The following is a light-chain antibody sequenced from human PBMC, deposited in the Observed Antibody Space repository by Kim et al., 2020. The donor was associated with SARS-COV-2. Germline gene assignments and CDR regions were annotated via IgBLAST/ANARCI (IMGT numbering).Light chain of an antibody. J-gene: IGKJ1*01. V-gene: IGKV1-8*01. CDR1: QGISSY. CDR2: AAS. Sequence: AIRMTQSPSSFSASTGDRVTITCRASQGISSYLAWYQQKPGKAPKLLIYAASTLQSGVPSRFSGSGSGTDFTLTISCLQSEDFATCYCQQYYSYPWTFGQGTKVDIK. CDR3: QQYYSYPWT.